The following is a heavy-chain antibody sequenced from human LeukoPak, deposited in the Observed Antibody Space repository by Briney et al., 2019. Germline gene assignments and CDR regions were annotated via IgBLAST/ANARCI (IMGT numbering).Heavy chain of an antibody. J-gene: IGHJ6*02. D-gene: IGHD3-22*01. Sequence: PGGSLRLSCAASGFGFGQYEMNWVRQAPGKGLEWIAYISVRAATIYYGDSVEGRFTISRDGAKNSLYLQMNGLRVEDTAIYYCAKDFPHYYEVPHGMDVWGQGTTDTV. CDR1: GFGFGQYE. V-gene: IGHV3-48*03. CDR3: AKDFPHYYEVPHGMDV. CDR2: ISVRAATI.